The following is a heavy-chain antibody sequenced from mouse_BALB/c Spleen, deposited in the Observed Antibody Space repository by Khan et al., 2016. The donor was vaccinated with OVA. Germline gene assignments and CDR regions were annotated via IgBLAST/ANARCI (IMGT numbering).Heavy chain of an antibody. CDR2: ISTYFGDA. Sequence: VKLQESGAELVRPGVSVKISCKSSGYIFTDFTMHWVKQSHAMSLEWIGVISTYFGDATYNQKFKDKATMTVDTSSSTAYLELARLTSEDSAIYYCTRGGGGNRFAYWGQGTLVTVSA. J-gene: IGHJ3*01. CDR1: GYIFTDFT. CDR3: TRGGGGNRFAY. V-gene: IGHV1S137*01.